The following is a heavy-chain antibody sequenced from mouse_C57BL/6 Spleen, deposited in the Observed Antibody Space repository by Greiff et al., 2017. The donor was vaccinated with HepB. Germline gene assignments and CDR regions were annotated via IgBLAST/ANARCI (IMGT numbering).Heavy chain of an antibody. CDR1: GYSFSSSW. J-gene: IGHJ3*01. CDR2: IYPGDGDT. CDR3: ASSSYYYYTD. V-gene: IGHV1-82*01. Sequence: QVQLQQSGPELVKPGASVKISCKASGYSFSSSWMNWVKQRPGKGLEWIGRIYPGDGDTNYNGKFKGKATLTADKSSSTAYMQLSSLTSEDSAVYFCASSSYYYYTDWGQGTLVTVSA. D-gene: IGHD1-1*01.